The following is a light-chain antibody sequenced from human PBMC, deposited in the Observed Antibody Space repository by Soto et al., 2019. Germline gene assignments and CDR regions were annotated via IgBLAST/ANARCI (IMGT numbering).Light chain of an antibody. CDR3: QQYGTT. Sequence: EIVLTQSPGTLSLSPGDRATLSCRASQSVNSNYLAWYQQKPGQAPRLLIFGATNRATGIPARFSGSGSGTDFTLTISRLEPEDFAVYYCQQYGTTFGPGTKVDIK. CDR2: GAT. J-gene: IGKJ3*01. V-gene: IGKV3-20*01. CDR1: QSVNSNY.